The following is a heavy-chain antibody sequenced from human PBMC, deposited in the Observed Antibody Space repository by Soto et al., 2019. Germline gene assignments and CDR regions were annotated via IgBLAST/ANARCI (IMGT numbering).Heavy chain of an antibody. V-gene: IGHV2-26*01. CDR3: ARGLEMATIGRGPLYRLHPFDY. Sequence: QVTLKESGPVLVKPTEPLTLTCTVPGFSLSNSRTGVSWIRQPPGKALEWLAHIFSNDEKSYSPSLKSSLTISKETSKSQVILPMTNMDPVDTATYYCARGLEMATIGRGPLYRLHPFDYWGQGTLVTVSS. CDR2: IFSNDEK. D-gene: IGHD5-12*01. J-gene: IGHJ4*02. CDR1: GFSLSNSRTG.